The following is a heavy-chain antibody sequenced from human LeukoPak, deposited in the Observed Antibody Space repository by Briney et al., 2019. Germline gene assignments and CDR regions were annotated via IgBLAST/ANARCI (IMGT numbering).Heavy chain of an antibody. Sequence: GGSLRLSCAASGFXFSSYSINWVRQAPGKGLEWVSATGGTGGSTYYADSVKGRFTISRDNSKNMLHLQMDSLRAEDTALYYCAKGDGDYWDYFDYWGQGTLVTGSS. CDR1: GFXFSSYS. V-gene: IGHV3-23*01. D-gene: IGHD4-17*01. CDR2: TGGTGGST. J-gene: IGHJ4*02. CDR3: AKGDGDYWDYFDY.